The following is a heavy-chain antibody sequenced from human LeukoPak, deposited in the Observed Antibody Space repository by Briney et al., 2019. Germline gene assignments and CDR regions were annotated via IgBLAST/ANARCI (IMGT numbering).Heavy chain of an antibody. CDR3: AGLPRRGPDDDSWSGDFTQDTFDF. CDR1: GYNFTTYW. CDR2: MYPGDSDT. D-gene: IGHD3-3*01. J-gene: IGHJ3*01. Sequence: GESLKISCKGSGYNFTTYWIDWVRQMPGKGLEWMGIMYPGDSDTTYSPSFQGQVTISADTSISVAYLQWSSLKASDTAMYYCAGLPRRGPDDDSWSGDFTQDTFDFWGQGTMVTVS. V-gene: IGHV5-51*01.